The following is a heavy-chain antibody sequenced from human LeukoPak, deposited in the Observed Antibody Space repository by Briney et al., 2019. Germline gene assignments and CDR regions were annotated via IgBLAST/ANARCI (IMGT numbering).Heavy chain of an antibody. V-gene: IGHV4-61*01. J-gene: IGHJ4*02. Sequence: PSETLSLTCTVSSGSVSSGNYFWCWIRQPPGKGLEWIGFMYNSGSTTYNPSLKSRVTISVDTSKNQFSLTLTSVTAADTAVYYCARVAASGTGPDYWGQGTLVTVSS. CDR1: SGSVSSGNYF. CDR2: MYNSGST. CDR3: ARVAASGTGPDY. D-gene: IGHD6-13*01.